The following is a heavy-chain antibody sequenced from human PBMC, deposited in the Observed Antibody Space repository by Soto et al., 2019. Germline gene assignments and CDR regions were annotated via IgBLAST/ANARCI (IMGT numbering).Heavy chain of an antibody. D-gene: IGHD6-13*01. CDR3: AHRLPGPSGYDV. CDR2: FYWNDEQ. Sequence: QITLKESGPTLVKPTQTLTLTCTFSGFSLTSGVVGVGWIRQPPGEALEWLALFYWNDEQYYHPSLRNRLTITRDTSKNQVVLTMTHIDPVDTATYYCAHRLPGPSGYDVWGQGTTVTVSS. J-gene: IGHJ6*02. CDR1: GFSLTSGVVG. V-gene: IGHV2-5*01.